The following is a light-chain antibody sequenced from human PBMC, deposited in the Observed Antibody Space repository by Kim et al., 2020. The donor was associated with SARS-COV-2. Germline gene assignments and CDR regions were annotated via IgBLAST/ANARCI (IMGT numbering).Light chain of an antibody. CDR2: WAS. Sequence: DIVMTQSPDSLAVSLGERATFYCKSSQTVFLRSTKNNYLAWYQQKPGQSPKLLFYWASTRESGVPDRFSASGSGTDFTLSISSLQAEDVAVYYCQQYYASPYTFGQGTKLEI. J-gene: IGKJ2*01. CDR1: QTVFLRSTKNNY. CDR3: QQYYASPYT. V-gene: IGKV4-1*01.